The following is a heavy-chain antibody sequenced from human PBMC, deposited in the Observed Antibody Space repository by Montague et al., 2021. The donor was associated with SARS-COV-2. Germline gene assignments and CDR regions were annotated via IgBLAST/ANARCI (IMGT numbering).Heavy chain of an antibody. J-gene: IGHJ4*02. CDR3: ARSYGTTVVTRAFDY. CDR1: GFSLSTSGVC. D-gene: IGHD4-23*01. CDR2: IDWDDDK. Sequence: PALVKPTQTLTLTCTFSGFSLSTSGVCVSWIRQPPGKALEWLTLIDWDDDKYYSTSLKTRLTIPKDTSKNQVVLTMTNMDPVDTATYYCARSYGTTVVTRAFDYWGQGTLVTVSS. V-gene: IGHV2-70*01.